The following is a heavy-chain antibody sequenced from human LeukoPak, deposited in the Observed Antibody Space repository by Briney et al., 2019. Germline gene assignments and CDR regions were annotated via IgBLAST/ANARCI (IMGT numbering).Heavy chain of an antibody. CDR1: GESFSGYY. V-gene: IGHV4-34*01. D-gene: IGHD7-27*01. J-gene: IGHJ4*02. CDR2: INHSGST. Sequence: SETLSLTCAVYGESFSGYYWSWIRQPPGKGLEWIGEINHSGSTNYNPSLKSRVTISVDTSKNQFSLKLSSVTAADTAVYYCASLNWGYAPPNDYWGQGTLVTVSS. CDR3: ASLNWGYAPPNDY.